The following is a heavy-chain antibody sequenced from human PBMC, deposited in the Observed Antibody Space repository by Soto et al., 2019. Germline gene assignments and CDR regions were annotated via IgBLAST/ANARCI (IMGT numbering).Heavy chain of an antibody. V-gene: IGHV1-69*01. Sequence: QVQLVQSGAEVKKPGSSVKVSCKASGDTFSSYAISWVRQAPGQGLEWMGGIIPIFGTANYAQKFQGRVTITADESTSTAYMELSSLRSEDTALYYCARSQAQWLNNYFDYWGQGTLVTVSS. CDR1: GDTFSSYA. CDR2: IIPIFGTA. CDR3: ARSQAQWLNNYFDY. D-gene: IGHD6-19*01. J-gene: IGHJ4*02.